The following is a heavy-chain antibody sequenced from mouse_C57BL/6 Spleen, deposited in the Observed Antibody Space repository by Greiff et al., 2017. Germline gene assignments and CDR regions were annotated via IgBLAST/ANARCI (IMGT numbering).Heavy chain of an antibody. V-gene: IGHV1-78*01. CDR3: ARASGHYYCSSYWYFDV. Sequence: QVQLQQSDAELVKPGASVKISCKVSGYTFTDPTIHWMKQRPEQGLEWIGYIYPRDGSTKYNEKFKGKATLTADKSSSTAYMQLNSLTSEDSAGYFCARASGHYYCSSYWYFDVWGTGTTVTVSS. CDR2: IYPRDGST. D-gene: IGHD1-1*01. CDR1: GYTFTDPT. J-gene: IGHJ1*03.